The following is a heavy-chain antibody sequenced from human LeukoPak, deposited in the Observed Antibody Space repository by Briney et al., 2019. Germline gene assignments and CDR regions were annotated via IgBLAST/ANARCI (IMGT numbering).Heavy chain of an antibody. J-gene: IGHJ4*02. CDR2: INHSGST. Sequence: PSETLSLTCAVYGGSFSGYYWSWIRQPPGKGLEWIGEINHSGSTNYNPSLKSRATISVDTSKNQFSLKLSSVTAADTAVYYCARGPVVPRPRYFDYWGQGTLVTVSS. V-gene: IGHV4-34*01. CDR1: GGSFSGYY. CDR3: ARGPVVPRPRYFDY. D-gene: IGHD2-2*01.